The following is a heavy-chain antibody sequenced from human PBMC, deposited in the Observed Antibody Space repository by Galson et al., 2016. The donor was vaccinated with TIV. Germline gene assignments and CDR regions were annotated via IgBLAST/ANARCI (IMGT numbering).Heavy chain of an antibody. J-gene: IGHJ4*02. CDR2: IDPSXXGT. V-gene: IGHV1-46*01. CDR3: TRDLGRLRDY. Sequence: SVKVSCKASGYIFTNYYFHWVRQAPGQGLEWMGVIDPSXXGTTYAQKFQARLIMTRDTSTTTVYMDLSSLKSGDTAVYYCTRDLGRLRDYWGKGTLVTVPS. D-gene: IGHD1-26*01. CDR1: GYIFTNYY.